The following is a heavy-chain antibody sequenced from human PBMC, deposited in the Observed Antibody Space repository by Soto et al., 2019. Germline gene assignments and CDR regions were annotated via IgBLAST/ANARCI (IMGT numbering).Heavy chain of an antibody. Sequence: SETLSLTCAFSGRSISSGGYSWSWIRQPPGQALEGTGYIYHSGSTYYNPSLNRRVTISVYRPKNQFTLQLSSVSAAGTAVYYCARVRCSGGSCYSPRWFDPWGQGTLVTVSS. D-gene: IGHD2-15*01. V-gene: IGHV4-30-2*01. CDR2: IYHSGST. CDR1: GRSISSGGYS. J-gene: IGHJ5*02. CDR3: ARVRCSGGSCYSPRWFDP.